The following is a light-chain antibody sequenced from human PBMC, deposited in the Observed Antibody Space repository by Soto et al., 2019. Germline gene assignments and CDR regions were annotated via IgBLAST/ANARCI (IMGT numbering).Light chain of an antibody. CDR3: QQYYRYPWT. CDR2: AAS. CDR1: QGISSY. J-gene: IGKJ1*01. Sequence: AIRMTQSPSSLSASTGDRVTITCRASQGISSYLAWYQQKPGKAPKLLIYAASTLQSGVPSRFSGSGSGTDLTLTICCLQSEDFATYYCQQYYRYPWTFGQGTKVEIK. V-gene: IGKV1-8*01.